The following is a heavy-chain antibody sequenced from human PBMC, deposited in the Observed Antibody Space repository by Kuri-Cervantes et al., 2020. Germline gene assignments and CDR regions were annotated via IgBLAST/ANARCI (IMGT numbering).Heavy chain of an antibody. V-gene: IGHV1-46*01. J-gene: IGHJ5*02. Sequence: ASVKVSCKASGYTFTSYYMHWVRQAPGQGLEWMGIINPSGGSTSYAQKFQGRVTMTRDTSTSTAYMELSSLRSEDTAVNYCARDLGGSFGWFDPWGQGTLVTVSS. CDR2: INPSGGST. D-gene: IGHD3-16*01. CDR1: GYTFTSYY. CDR3: ARDLGGSFGWFDP.